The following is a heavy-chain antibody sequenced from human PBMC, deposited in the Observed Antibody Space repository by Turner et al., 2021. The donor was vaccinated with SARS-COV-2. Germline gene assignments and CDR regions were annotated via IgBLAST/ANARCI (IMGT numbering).Heavy chain of an antibody. V-gene: IGHV4-59*01. J-gene: IGHJ5*02. D-gene: IGHD2-15*01. CDR2: IYYSGST. CDR1: GCSISSYY. CDR3: ARGRGGGGSSNNWFDP. Sequence: QVQLQESGPGLVKPSETLSLTCTVSGCSISSYYWSWIRQPPGKGLEWIGYIYYSGSTNYNPSLKSRVSISVDTSKNQFSLKLTSVTAADTAVYYCARGRGGGGSSNNWFDPWGQGTLVIVSS.